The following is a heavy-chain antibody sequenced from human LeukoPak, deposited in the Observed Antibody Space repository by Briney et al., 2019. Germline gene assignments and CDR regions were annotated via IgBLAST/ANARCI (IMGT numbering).Heavy chain of an antibody. D-gene: IGHD3-3*01. CDR1: GGSFSGYY. V-gene: IGHV4-34*01. Sequence: SETLSLTCAVYGGSFSGYYWSWVRQPPGKGLEWIGEINHSGSTNYNPSLKSRVTISVDTSKNQFSLKLSSVTAADTAVYYCARGKGRSLDYWGQGTLVTVSS. CDR3: ARGKGRSLDY. CDR2: INHSGST. J-gene: IGHJ4*02.